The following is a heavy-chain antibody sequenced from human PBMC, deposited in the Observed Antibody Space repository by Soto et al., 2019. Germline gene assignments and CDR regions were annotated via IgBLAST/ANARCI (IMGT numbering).Heavy chain of an antibody. Sequence: PGGSLRLSCAASGFTFSSFEMHGGRQAPGKGLEWVSYISSSGGTIYYADSVRGRFTISRGNAKNSLYLQMNSLRAEDTAVYYCASGQVPAATYYFDYWGQGTLVTVSS. D-gene: IGHD2-2*01. CDR1: GFTFSSFE. CDR2: ISSSGGTI. V-gene: IGHV3-48*03. CDR3: ASGQVPAATYYFDY. J-gene: IGHJ4*02.